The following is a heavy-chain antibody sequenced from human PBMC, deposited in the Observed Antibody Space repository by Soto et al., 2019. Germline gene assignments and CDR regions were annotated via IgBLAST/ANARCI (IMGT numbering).Heavy chain of an antibody. CDR2: IWYDGSNK. Sequence: GGSLRLSCAASGFTFSSYGMHWVRQAPGKGLEWVAVIWYDGSNKYYADSVKGRFTISRDNSKNTLYLQMNSLRAEDTAVYYCARDGGSGGFGEVLKYYYCCGMDVWGQGTTVTVSS. D-gene: IGHD3-10*01. CDR1: GFTFSSYG. V-gene: IGHV3-33*01. CDR3: ARDGGSGGFGEVLKYYYCCGMDV. J-gene: IGHJ6*02.